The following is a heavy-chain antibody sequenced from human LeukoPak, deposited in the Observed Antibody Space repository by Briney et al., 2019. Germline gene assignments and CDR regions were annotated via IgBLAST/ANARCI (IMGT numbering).Heavy chain of an antibody. CDR1: GFTFSSYG. CDR3: AKDLRYYGSGSYGPDTPRWGSPALPASRRYGMDV. Sequence: GGSLRLSCAASGFTFSSYGMHWVRQAPGKGLEWVAVISYDGSNKYYADSVKGRFTISRDNSKNTLYLQMNSLRAEDTAVYYCAKDLRYYGSGSYGPDTPRWGSPALPASRRYGMDVWGQGTTVTVSS. CDR2: ISYDGSNK. D-gene: IGHD3-10*01. V-gene: IGHV3-30*18. J-gene: IGHJ6*02.